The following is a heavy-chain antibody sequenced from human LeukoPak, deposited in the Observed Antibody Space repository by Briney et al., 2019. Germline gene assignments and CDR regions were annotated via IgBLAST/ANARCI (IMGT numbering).Heavy chain of an antibody. CDR2: ISSSGSTI. CDR3: AELGVTMIGGV. V-gene: IGHV3-48*03. CDR1: GFTFSSYE. D-gene: IGHD3-10*02. J-gene: IGHJ6*04. Sequence: GGSLRLSCAASGFTFSSYEMNWVRQAPGKGLEWVSYISSSGSTIYYADSVKGRFTISRDNAKNSLYLQMNSLRAEDTAVYYCAELGVTMIGGVWGKGTTVTISS.